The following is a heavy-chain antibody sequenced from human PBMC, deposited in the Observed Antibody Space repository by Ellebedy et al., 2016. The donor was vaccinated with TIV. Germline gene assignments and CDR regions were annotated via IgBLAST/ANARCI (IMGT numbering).Heavy chain of an antibody. V-gene: IGHV3-53*01. J-gene: IGHJ4*02. CDR2: IFSAADGGET. Sequence: GESLKISCAASGFTVTTKYMNWVRQAPGKGLEWVSVIFSAADGGETHYADSVKGRFTISRDSSKNTLYLQMNSLRAEDTAVYYCARDAAGNGGKLDYWGQGALVTVSS. CDR1: GFTVTTKY. CDR3: ARDAAGNGGKLDY. D-gene: IGHD4-23*01.